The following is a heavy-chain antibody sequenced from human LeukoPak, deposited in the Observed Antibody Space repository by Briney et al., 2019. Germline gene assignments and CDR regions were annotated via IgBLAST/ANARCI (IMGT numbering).Heavy chain of an antibody. J-gene: IGHJ3*02. V-gene: IGHV4-59*01. D-gene: IGHD3-9*01. CDR3: ATVASIRYFDWLNNAFDI. CDR1: GGSISSYY. Sequence: PSETLSLTCTVSGGSISSYYWSWIRQPPGKGLEWIGYIYYSGSTNYNPSLKSRVTISVDTSKNQFSLKLSSVTAADTAVYFCATVASIRYFDWLNNAFDIWGQGTMVTVSS. CDR2: IYYSGST.